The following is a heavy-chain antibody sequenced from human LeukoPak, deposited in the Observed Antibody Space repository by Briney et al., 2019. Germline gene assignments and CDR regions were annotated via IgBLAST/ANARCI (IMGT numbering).Heavy chain of an antibody. CDR2: ISYDGINK. D-gene: IGHD3-10*01. CDR1: GFTFSSYA. V-gene: IGHV3-30*04. J-gene: IGHJ4*02. CDR3: ARETRLRGVIIRRFRKINFDY. Sequence: GGSLRLSCAASGFTFSSYAMHWVRQAPGKGLEWVAIISYDGINKYYADSVKGRFTISRDNSKNKLYLQMNSLRAEDTAVYYCARETRLRGVIIRRFRKINFDYWGQGTLVTVSS.